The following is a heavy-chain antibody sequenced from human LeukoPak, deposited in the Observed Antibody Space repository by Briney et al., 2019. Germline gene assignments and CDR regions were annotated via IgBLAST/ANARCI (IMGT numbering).Heavy chain of an antibody. J-gene: IGHJ5*02. CDR2: IYPGDSDT. D-gene: IGHD2-21*02. CDR1: GYSFSSYW. Sequence: GESLKISCKGSGYSFSSYWIAWVRQMPGKGLEWVGIIYPGDSDTRYSPSFQGQVTISADKSISTAYLQWSSLKASDTAMYYCARGKVVTANWFDPWGQGALVTVSS. V-gene: IGHV5-51*01. CDR3: ARGKVVTANWFDP.